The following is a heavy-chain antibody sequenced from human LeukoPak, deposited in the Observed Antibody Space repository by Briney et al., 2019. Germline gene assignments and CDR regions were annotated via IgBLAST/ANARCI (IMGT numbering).Heavy chain of an antibody. CDR1: GFTFSSYS. D-gene: IGHD5-24*01. J-gene: IGHJ6*02. CDR3: ARDRDKYGMDV. Sequence: GGSLRLSCAASGFTFSSYSMNWVRQAPGKGLEWVSSISSSSSYIYYADSVKGRFTISRDNAKNSLYLQMNSLRAEDTAVYYCARDRDKYGMDVWGQGTTVTVSS. CDR2: ISSSSSYI. V-gene: IGHV3-21*01.